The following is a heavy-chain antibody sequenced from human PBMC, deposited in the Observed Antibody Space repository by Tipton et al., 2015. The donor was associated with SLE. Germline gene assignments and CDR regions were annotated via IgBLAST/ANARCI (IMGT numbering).Heavy chain of an antibody. CDR2: ISSSSSTI. J-gene: IGHJ4*02. CDR3: ARGTRGSGSYYPTGFDY. Sequence: GSLRLSCAASGFTFSSYSMNWVRQAPGKGLEWVSYISSSSSTIYYADSVKGRFTISRDNAKNSLYLQMNSLRAEDTAVYYCARGTRGSGSYYPTGFDYWGQGTLVTVSS. D-gene: IGHD3-10*01. CDR1: GFTFSSYS. V-gene: IGHV3-48*01.